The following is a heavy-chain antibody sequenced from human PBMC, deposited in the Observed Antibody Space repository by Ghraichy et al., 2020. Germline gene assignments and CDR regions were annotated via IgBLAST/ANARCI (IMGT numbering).Heavy chain of an antibody. D-gene: IGHD3-16*01. CDR1: GGSFSGYY. J-gene: IGHJ4*02. Sequence: SETLSLTCAVYGGSFSGYYWSWIRQPPGKGLEWMGEINHSGSTNSNPSLKSRVTISVDTSKNQFSLKLSSVTAADTAVYYCARLAYVWGPGTLVTVSS. CDR2: INHSGST. CDR3: ARLAYV. V-gene: IGHV4-34*01.